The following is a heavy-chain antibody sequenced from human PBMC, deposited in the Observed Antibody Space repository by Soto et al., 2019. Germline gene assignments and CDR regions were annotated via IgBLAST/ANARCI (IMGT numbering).Heavy chain of an antibody. J-gene: IGHJ4*02. CDR1: GFSFSDYA. D-gene: IGHD6-13*01. CDR3: AKRSPYSSGWYSPIFDY. V-gene: IGHV3-23*01. CDR2: ISESGGST. Sequence: RRLSCAASGFSFSDYAMSWVRQAPGKGLEWVSVISESGGSTHYADSVRGRFTVSRDNSKNSLSLRMNSLRDEDTAVYFCAKRSPYSSGWYSPIFDYWGQGALVTVSS.